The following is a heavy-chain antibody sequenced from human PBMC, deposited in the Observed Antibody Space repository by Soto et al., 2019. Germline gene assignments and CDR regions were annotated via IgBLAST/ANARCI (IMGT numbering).Heavy chain of an antibody. D-gene: IGHD6-6*01. V-gene: IGHV1-8*01. CDR2: MNPNSGNT. CDR3: ARGIASLPSSSSGFFYWFDP. Sequence: ASVKVSCKASGYTFTSYDINWVRQATGQGLEWVGWMNPNSGNTGYAQKFQGRVTMTRNTSISTAYMELSSLRSEDTAVYYCARGIASLPSSSSGFFYWFDPWGQGTLVTVSS. CDR1: GYTFTSYD. J-gene: IGHJ5*02.